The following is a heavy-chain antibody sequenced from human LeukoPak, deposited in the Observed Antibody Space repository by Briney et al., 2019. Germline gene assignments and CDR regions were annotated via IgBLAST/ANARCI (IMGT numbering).Heavy chain of an antibody. V-gene: IGHV3-15*07. D-gene: IGHD3-22*01. J-gene: IGHJ3*02. CDR3: TTYYYDSSGYYLPPDAFDI. Sequence: GGSLRLSCAASGFTFSNAWMNWVRQAPGKGLEWVGRIKGKTDGGTTDYAAPVKGRFTISRDDSKNTLYLQMNSLKTEDTAVYYCTTYYYDSSGYYLPPDAFDIWGQGTMVTVSS. CDR2: IKGKTDGGTT. CDR1: GFTFSNAW.